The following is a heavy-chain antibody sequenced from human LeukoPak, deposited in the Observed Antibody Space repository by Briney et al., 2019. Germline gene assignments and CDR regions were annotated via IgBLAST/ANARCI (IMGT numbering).Heavy chain of an antibody. D-gene: IGHD2-15*01. V-gene: IGHV3-30*03. Sequence: GGSLRLSCAASGFSFSVYWMHWVRQAPGKGLEWVGIISYDRSKTYYADPVKGRFTISRDNAKNKLYLQVNSLRTEDTAVYYCARDLQVAGLAGVGYWGQGTLVTVSS. CDR2: ISYDRSKT. CDR3: ARDLQVAGLAGVGY. J-gene: IGHJ4*02. CDR1: GFSFSVYW.